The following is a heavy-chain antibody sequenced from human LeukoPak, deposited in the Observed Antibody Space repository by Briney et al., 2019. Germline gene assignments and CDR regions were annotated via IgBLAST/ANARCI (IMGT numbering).Heavy chain of an antibody. CDR3: ARDEVDDGGYNSYYYYGMDV. V-gene: IGHV1-46*01. D-gene: IGHD4-17*01. Sequence: ASVKVSCKASGYTFTSYYMHWVRQAPGQGLEWMGIINPSGGSTSYAQKFQGRVTMTRDTSTSTVYMELSSLRSEDTAVYYCARDEVDDGGYNSYYYYGMDVWGQGTTVTVSS. J-gene: IGHJ6*02. CDR2: INPSGGST. CDR1: GYTFTSYY.